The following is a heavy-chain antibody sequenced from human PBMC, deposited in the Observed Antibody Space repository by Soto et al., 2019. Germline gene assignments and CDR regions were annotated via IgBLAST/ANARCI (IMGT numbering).Heavy chain of an antibody. CDR3: ARDRLGYCSGGSCYPDYNWFDP. V-gene: IGHV4-31*03. D-gene: IGHD2-15*01. CDR2: IYYSGST. J-gene: IGHJ5*02. Sequence: SETLSLTCTVSGGSISSGGYYWSWIRQHPGKGLEWIGYIYYSGSTYYNPSLKSRVTISVDTSKNQFSLKLSSVTAADTAVYYCARDRLGYCSGGSCYPDYNWFDPWGQGTLVTVSS. CDR1: GGSISSGGYY.